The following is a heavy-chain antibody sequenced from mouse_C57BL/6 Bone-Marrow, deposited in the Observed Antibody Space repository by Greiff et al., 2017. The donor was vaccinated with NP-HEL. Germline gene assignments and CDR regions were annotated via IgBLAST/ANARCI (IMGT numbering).Heavy chain of an antibody. CDR1: GFTFSDYY. Sequence: EVMLVESGGGLVQPGGSLKLSCAASGFTFSDYYMYWVRQTPEKRLEWVAYISNGGGSTYYPDTVKGRFTISRDNAKNTLYLQMSRLKSEDTAMYYCARPLKPHFDYWGQGTTLTVSS. D-gene: IGHD6-1*01. CDR2: ISNGGGST. CDR3: ARPLKPHFDY. V-gene: IGHV5-12*01. J-gene: IGHJ2*01.